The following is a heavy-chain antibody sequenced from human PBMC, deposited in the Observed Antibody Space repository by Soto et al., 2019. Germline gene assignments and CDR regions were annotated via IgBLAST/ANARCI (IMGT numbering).Heavy chain of an antibody. D-gene: IGHD3-22*01. Sequence: QVQLVESGGGVVQPGRSLRLSCAASGFTFSSYGMHWVRQAPGNGLEWVAVISYDGSKKYYADSVKGRFTISRDNSKNTVYLQMNSLRAEDTAVYYCARDNVKYVSSDYTTHWFAPWGQGTLVTVSS. CDR2: ISYDGSKK. J-gene: IGHJ5*02. CDR1: GFTFSSYG. CDR3: ARDNVKYVSSDYTTHWFAP. V-gene: IGHV3-30*19.